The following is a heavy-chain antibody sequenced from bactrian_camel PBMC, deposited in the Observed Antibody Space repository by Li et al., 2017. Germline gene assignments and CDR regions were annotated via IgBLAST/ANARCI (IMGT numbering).Heavy chain of an antibody. CDR3: TKAMDDFGCVWYCGGLGY. D-gene: IGHD6*01. CDR2: INRGGART. CDR1: GFAFSTSA. V-gene: IGHV3S31*01. J-gene: IGHJ6*01. Sequence: DVQLVESGGGLVQPGGSLRLSCAASGFAFSTSAMSWVRQAPGKGLEWVSAINRGGARTYYADSVKSRFTISRDSAKNTLYLQLNSLETEDTAMYYCTKAMDDFGCVWYCGGLGYWGQGTQVTVS.